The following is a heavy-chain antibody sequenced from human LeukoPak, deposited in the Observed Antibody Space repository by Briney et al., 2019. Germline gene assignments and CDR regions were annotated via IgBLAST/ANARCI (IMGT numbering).Heavy chain of an antibody. V-gene: IGHV3-7*01. D-gene: IGHD3-22*01. CDR3: ARGPLKPYLTYDSSGYDDY. CDR1: GFTFSSYW. J-gene: IGHJ4*02. CDR2: IKPDGSLI. Sequence: GGSLRLSCAASGFTFSSYWMTWVRQGPGKGLEWVANIKPDGSLIYYVDSVKGRFTISRDNSKNTLYLQMNSLRAEDTAVYYCARGPLKPYLTYDSSGYDDYWGQGTLVTVSS.